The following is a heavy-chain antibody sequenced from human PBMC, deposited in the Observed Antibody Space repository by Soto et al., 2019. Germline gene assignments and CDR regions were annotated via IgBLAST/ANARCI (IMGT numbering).Heavy chain of an antibody. J-gene: IGHJ4*02. D-gene: IGHD6-19*01. V-gene: IGHV3-30*03. CDR2: ISYDGSTK. CDR3: ARERRRHVAVPGKGFDY. CDR1: GFTFSSYG. Sequence: PGGSLRLSCAASGFTFSSYGMYWVRQAPGKGLEWVAVISYDGSTKYYADSVKGRFTISRDNSKKTLYLQMNSLRAEDTALYYCARERRRHVAVPGKGFDYWGQGSQVTVSS.